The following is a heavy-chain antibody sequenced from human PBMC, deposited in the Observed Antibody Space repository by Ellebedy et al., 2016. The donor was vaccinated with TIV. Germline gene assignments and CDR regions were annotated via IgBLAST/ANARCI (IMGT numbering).Heavy chain of an antibody. J-gene: IGHJ4*02. CDR3: ARDRRGSYDF. Sequence: MPSETLSLTCTVSGGSISRDSWSWIRQPPGSGLEWLGYVFHSGSTIYNPSLRSRVTISVDTSRNQFSLTLRSLTAADTAVYYCARDRRGSYDFWGQGTLLAVSS. CDR2: VFHSGST. V-gene: IGHV4-59*01. CDR1: GGSISRDS. D-gene: IGHD3-10*01.